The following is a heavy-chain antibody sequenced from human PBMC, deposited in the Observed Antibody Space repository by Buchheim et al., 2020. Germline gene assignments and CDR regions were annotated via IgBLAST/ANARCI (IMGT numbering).Heavy chain of an antibody. CDR3: ARSRDYYDSSGYLAALFDY. CDR2: IYHSGST. Sequence: QLQLQESGSGLVKPSQTLSLTCAVSGGSISSGGYSWSWIRQPPGKGLEWIGYIYHSGSTYYNPSLKSRITISVDRSKNQFSLKLSSVTAADTAVYYCARSRDYYDSSGYLAALFDYWGQGTL. CDR1: GGSISSGGYS. V-gene: IGHV4-30-2*01. J-gene: IGHJ4*02. D-gene: IGHD3-22*01.